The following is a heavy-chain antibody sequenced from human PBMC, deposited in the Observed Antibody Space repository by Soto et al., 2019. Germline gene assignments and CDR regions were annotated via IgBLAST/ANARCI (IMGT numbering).Heavy chain of an antibody. D-gene: IGHD6-19*01. CDR2: IIPIFGTA. CDR3: ARDEDSRGWYGVVY. CDR1: GGTSCSSA. Sequence: SVKVFCKASGGTSCSSAIRWVRQAPGQGLEWMAGIIPIFGTANYAQEFQGRVTMTADESTSTAYMELSSLRTEGTAVYYCARDEDSRGWYGVVYWGQGTLLTVSS. J-gene: IGHJ4*02. V-gene: IGHV1-69*13.